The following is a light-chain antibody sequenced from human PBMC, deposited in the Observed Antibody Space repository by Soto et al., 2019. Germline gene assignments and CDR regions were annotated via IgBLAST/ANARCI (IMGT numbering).Light chain of an antibody. CDR3: QHYTNWPPT. CDR1: HSVSSR. CDR2: GAS. J-gene: IGKJ4*01. Sequence: EIVMTQSPATLSVSPGERATLSCRASHSVSSRLAWYQQKPGQAPRLLIYGASTGATGLPARFSGSGSGTEFTLTISSLQSEDFAVYYCQHYTNWPPTFGGGTKV. V-gene: IGKV3-15*01.